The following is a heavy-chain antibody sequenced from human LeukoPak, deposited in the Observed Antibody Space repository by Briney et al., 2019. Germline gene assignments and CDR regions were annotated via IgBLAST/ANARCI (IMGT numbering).Heavy chain of an antibody. Sequence: SETLSLTCTVSGGSIRSYYWSWIRQPLGKGLEWVGYIYDSGSTSYNPSLKSRVTISVDTSKNQFSLKVTSVTAADTAVYYCARSKDILTGYCFDYWGQGTLVTVSS. CDR3: ARSKDILTGYCFDY. D-gene: IGHD3-9*01. CDR1: GGSIRSYY. V-gene: IGHV4-59*01. CDR2: IYDSGST. J-gene: IGHJ4*02.